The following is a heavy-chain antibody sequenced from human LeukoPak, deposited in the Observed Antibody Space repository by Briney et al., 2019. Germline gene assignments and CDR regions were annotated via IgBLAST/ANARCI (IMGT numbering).Heavy chain of an antibody. CDR3: ARAGGFDWLLSTEDPYFDY. CDR2: ISSSSSYI. D-gene: IGHD3-9*01. J-gene: IGHJ4*02. Sequence: PGGSLRLSCAASGFTFSSYSMNWVRQAPGKGLEWVSSISSSSSYIYYADSVKGRFTISRDNAKNSLYLQMNSLRAEDTAVYYCARAGGFDWLLSTEDPYFDYWGQGTLVTVSS. V-gene: IGHV3-21*01. CDR1: GFTFSSYS.